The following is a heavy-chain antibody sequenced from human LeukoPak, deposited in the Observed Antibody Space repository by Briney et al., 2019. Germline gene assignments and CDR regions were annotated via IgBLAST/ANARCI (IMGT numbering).Heavy chain of an antibody. CDR3: AREATDYDFWSGYPKTNWFDP. CDR2: IYHSGST. D-gene: IGHD3-3*01. J-gene: IGHJ5*02. V-gene: IGHV4-30-2*01. CDR1: GGSISSGGYS. Sequence: PSETLSLTCAVSGGSISSGGYSWSWIRQPPGKGLEWIGYIYHSGSTYYNPSLKSRVTMSVDTSKNQFSLKLSSVTAADTAVYYCAREATDYDFWSGYPKTNWFDPWGQGTLVTVSS.